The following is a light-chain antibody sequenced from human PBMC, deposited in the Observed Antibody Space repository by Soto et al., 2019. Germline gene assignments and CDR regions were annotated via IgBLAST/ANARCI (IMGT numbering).Light chain of an antibody. V-gene: IGKV3-15*01. CDR3: QQYNNWPRGT. Sequence: EIVMTQSPATLSVSPGERATLSCRASQRVSNNLAWYQQKPGQAPRLLIYGASTRATGIPARFSGSGSRTELTLTNSLMQSEDFAIYYCQQYNNWPRGTFGGGTKVEIK. CDR2: GAS. CDR1: QRVSNN. J-gene: IGKJ4*01.